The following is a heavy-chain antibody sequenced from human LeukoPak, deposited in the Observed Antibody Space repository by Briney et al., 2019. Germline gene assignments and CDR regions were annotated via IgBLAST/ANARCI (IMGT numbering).Heavy chain of an antibody. Sequence: TGGSLRLSCTASGFTFSSYWMNWVRQAPGKGLEWVANIKQDGSEKYYVDSVKGRFTISRDNAKNTLYLQMNSLRAEDTAVYYCARDRSDYSIKYYYYYGMDVWGQGTTVTVSS. V-gene: IGHV3-7*01. D-gene: IGHD3-16*01. CDR3: ARDRSDYSIKYYYYYGMDV. CDR1: GFTFSSYW. J-gene: IGHJ6*02. CDR2: IKQDGSEK.